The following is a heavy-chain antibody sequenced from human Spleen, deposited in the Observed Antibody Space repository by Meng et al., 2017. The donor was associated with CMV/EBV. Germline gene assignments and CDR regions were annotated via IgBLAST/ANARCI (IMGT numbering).Heavy chain of an antibody. CDR3: ARAGAAVTTNFDF. J-gene: IGHJ4*02. D-gene: IGHD4-17*01. CDR2: VSAENGDT. CDR1: GYTFSTYD. Sequence: QVQLVQSGAEVKKPGASVKVSCKASGYTFSTYDVTWVRQAPGQGLEWVGWVSAENGDTDYGQKFQGRVTVTADTFTNTAYMEMRSLRSDDSAMYYCARAGAAVTTNFDFWGQGTLVTVSS. V-gene: IGHV1-18*04.